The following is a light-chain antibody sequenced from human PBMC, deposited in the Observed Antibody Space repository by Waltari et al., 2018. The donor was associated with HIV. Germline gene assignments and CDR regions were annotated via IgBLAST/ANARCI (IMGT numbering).Light chain of an antibody. CDR3: QQYNSSPLT. J-gene: IGKJ4*01. V-gene: IGKV3-20*01. CDR1: QSVSSNY. CDR2: DAS. Sequence: EIVLTQSPSALSLSPGERATLSCRASQSVSSNYLAWYQYKPGQAPRLLVYDASIRATGIPDRFSGGGSGTDFTLTISRLEPEDFAVYYRQQYNSSPLTFGGGTKVEIK.